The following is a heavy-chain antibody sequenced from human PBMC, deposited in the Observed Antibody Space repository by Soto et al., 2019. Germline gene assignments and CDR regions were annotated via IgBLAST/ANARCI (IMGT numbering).Heavy chain of an antibody. CDR2: IYYSGST. V-gene: IGHV4-61*01. D-gene: IGHD3-9*01. CDR3: ARRERYYGSPGWFDP. Sequence: SETLSLSCTVSGGSVSSGSYYWSWIRQPPGKGLEWIGYIYYSGSTNYNPSLKSRVTISVDTSKNQFSLKLSSVTAADPAMYFCARRERYYGSPGWFDPWRQGTLVTLYS. J-gene: IGHJ5*02. CDR1: GGSVSSGSYY.